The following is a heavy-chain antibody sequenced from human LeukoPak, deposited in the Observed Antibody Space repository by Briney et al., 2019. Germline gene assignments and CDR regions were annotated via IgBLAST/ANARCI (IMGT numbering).Heavy chain of an antibody. J-gene: IGHJ4*02. D-gene: IGHD6-13*01. CDR1: GFTFSDSA. V-gene: IGHV3-23*01. CDR2: ISGSGGST. Sequence: GESLRLSCAASGFTFSDSAMNWVRQAPGKGLEWVSSISGSGGSTYYADSVKGRWTISRDNSKNTLYLQMNSLRVDDTAVYYCAKPPPDSSSWLFDYWGQGTLVTVSS. CDR3: AKPPPDSSSWLFDY.